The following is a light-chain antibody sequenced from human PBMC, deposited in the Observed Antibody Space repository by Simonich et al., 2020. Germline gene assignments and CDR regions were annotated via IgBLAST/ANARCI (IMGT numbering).Light chain of an antibody. CDR1: ALPKKY. CDR3: YSTDSSGNHRV. V-gene: IGLV3-10*01. CDR2: EDS. Sequence: SYELTQPPSVSVSPGQTARITGSGDALPKKYAYWYQQTSGQSPVLVIYEDSKRPSAIPERFSGSSSGTMATVTISGAQVEDEADYYCYSTDSSGNHRVFGGGTKLTVL. J-gene: IGLJ3*02.